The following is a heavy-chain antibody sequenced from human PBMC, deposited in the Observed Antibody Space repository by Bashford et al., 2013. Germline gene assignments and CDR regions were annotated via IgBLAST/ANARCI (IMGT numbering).Heavy chain of an antibody. CDR2: ISSSSITI. D-gene: IGHD4-17*01. CDR3: ARNDYGDYGWFDP. Sequence: VRQAPGKGLEWVSFISSSSITIYYADSVKGRFTISRDNAKNSLYLQMSSLRDEDTALYYCARNDYGDYGWFDPWGQGTLVTVSS. J-gene: IGHJ5*02. V-gene: IGHV3-48*02.